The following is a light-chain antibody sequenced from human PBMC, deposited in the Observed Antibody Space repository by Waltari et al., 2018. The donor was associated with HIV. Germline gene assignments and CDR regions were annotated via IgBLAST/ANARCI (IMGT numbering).Light chain of an antibody. Sequence: QSVLTQPPSASGTPGQRVTISCSGSSSNIGSNTVNWYQQLPGTAPKLLIYSNNQLPSGSPDRFSGSKSGTSASLAISWLQAEDEADYYCAAWDDSLNGVVFGGGTKLTVL. V-gene: IGLV1-44*01. CDR1: SSNIGSNT. CDR3: AAWDDSLNGVV. CDR2: SNN. J-gene: IGLJ2*01.